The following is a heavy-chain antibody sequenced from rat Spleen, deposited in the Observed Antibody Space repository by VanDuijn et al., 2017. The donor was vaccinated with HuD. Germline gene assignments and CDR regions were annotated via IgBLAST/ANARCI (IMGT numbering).Heavy chain of an antibody. D-gene: IGHD1-2*01. CDR1: GFTFSDYN. CDR3: TTSIAATTY. J-gene: IGHJ2*01. V-gene: IGHV5S10*01. CDR2: ITNTGGGT. Sequence: EVQLEESDGGLVQPGRSLKLSCAASGFTFSDYNMAWVRQAPGKGLEWVASITNTGGGTYSPDSVKGRFILSRDNAKSTLYLQMNSLRSEDTATYYCTTSIAATTYWGQGVMVTVSS.